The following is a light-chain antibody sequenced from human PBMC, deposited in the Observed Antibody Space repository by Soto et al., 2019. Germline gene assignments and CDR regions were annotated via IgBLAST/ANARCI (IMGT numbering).Light chain of an antibody. Sequence: EIVMTQSPATLSVSPGERATLSCRASENIYTNLAWYQQKPGQAPRLLIYDASNRATGIPARFSGSGSGTDFTLTISSLEPEDFAVYHCQQRSNWPPSWTFGQGTKVDIK. CDR2: DAS. V-gene: IGKV3-11*01. CDR3: QQRSNWPPSWT. CDR1: ENIYTN. J-gene: IGKJ1*01.